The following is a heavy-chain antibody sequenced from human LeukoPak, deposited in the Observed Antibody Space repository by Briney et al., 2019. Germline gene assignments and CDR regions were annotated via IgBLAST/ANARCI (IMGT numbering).Heavy chain of an antibody. V-gene: IGHV1-2*02. D-gene: IGHD6-13*01. CDR3: AMGIAAADYYFDY. CDR2: INPNSGGT. Sequence: REASVKVSCTASGYTFTGYYMHWVRQAPGQGLEWMGWINPNSGGTNYAQKFQGRVTMTRDTSISTAYMELSRLRSDGTAVYYCAMGIAAADYYFDYWGQGTLVTVSS. CDR1: GYTFTGYY. J-gene: IGHJ4*02.